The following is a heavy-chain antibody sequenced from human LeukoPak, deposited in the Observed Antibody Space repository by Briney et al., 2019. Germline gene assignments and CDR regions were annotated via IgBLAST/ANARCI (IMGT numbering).Heavy chain of an antibody. J-gene: IGHJ6*02. D-gene: IGHD5-24*01. CDR1: GGSISSGGYS. CDR2: IYHSGST. CDR3: AREIDGSEDV. V-gene: IGHV4-30-2*01. Sequence: SETLSLTCAVSGGSISSGGYSWSWIRQPPGKGLEWIGYIYHSGSTYYNPSLKSRVSISVDRSKNQFSLKLSSVTAADTAVYYCAREIDGSEDVWGQGTTVTVSS.